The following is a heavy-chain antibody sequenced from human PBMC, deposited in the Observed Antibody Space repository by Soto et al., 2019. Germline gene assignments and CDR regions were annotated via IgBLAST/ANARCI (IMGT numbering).Heavy chain of an antibody. D-gene: IGHD3-16*01. J-gene: IGHJ6*03. CDR1: GGSISNGGYY. Sequence: QVQLQESGPGLVKPSQTLSLTCVVSGGSISNGGYYWSWICQHPGKGLEWIGAIYFSGSTYYNPSLKSRVTISVATPKNLFSLKLSSGPAADTAVYYCARDSHSQQPNHRCGGGYMDVWCKGTTVTGSS. CDR2: IYFSGST. CDR3: ARDSHSQQPNHRCGGGYMDV. V-gene: IGHV4-31*11.